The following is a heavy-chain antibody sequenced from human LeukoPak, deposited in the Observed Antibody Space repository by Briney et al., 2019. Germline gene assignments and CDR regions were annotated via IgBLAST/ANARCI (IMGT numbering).Heavy chain of an antibody. CDR1: GYTFTDYY. Sequence: ASVKVSCKAFGYTFTDYYIHWVRQAPGKGLEWMGGFDPEDGETIYAQKFQGRVTMTEDTSTDTAYMELSSLRSEDTAVYYCARGLDAFDIWGQGTMVTVSS. CDR3: ARGLDAFDI. V-gene: IGHV1-24*01. J-gene: IGHJ3*02. CDR2: FDPEDGET.